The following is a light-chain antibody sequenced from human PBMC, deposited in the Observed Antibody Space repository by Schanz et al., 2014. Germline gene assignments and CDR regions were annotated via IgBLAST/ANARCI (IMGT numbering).Light chain of an antibody. J-gene: IGKJ1*01. CDR3: QHYSLSPL. Sequence: EIVLTQSPGALSLSPGDRATLSCRASQSVSSIDLAWYQQKPRQAPNVLIYGASRRATGIPDRFSGSGSGTDFTLTISRLEPEDFAVYYCQHYSLSPLFGQGTKVDI. CDR1: QSVSSID. V-gene: IGKV3-20*01. CDR2: GAS.